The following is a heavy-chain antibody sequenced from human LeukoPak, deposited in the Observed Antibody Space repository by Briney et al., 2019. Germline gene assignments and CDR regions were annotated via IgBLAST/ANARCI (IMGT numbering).Heavy chain of an antibody. D-gene: IGHD2-15*01. V-gene: IGHV4-59*08. Sequence: SETLSLTCTVSGGSISSYYWSWIRQPPGKGLEWIGYIYYSGSTNYNPSLKSRVTISVDTSKNQFSLKLSSVTAADTAVYYCARRLVAAISVIFDPWGQGTLVTVSS. CDR2: IYYSGST. J-gene: IGHJ5*02. CDR1: GGSISSYY. CDR3: ARRLVAAISVIFDP.